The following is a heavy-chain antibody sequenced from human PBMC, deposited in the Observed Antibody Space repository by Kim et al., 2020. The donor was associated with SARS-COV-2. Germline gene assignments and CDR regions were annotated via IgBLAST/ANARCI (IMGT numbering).Heavy chain of an antibody. CDR3: ARHHPLIAASGTGLFDF. J-gene: IGHJ4*01. CDR2: IDPSDSYI. V-gene: IGHV5-10-1*01. D-gene: IGHD6-13*01. Sequence: GESLKISCKGSGYSFTTYWISWVRQMPGKGLEWMGRIDPSDSYIKYSPSFQGHVTISADKSVDTAYLQWSSLKASDTALYYCARHHPLIAASGTGLFDFW. CDR1: GYSFTTYW.